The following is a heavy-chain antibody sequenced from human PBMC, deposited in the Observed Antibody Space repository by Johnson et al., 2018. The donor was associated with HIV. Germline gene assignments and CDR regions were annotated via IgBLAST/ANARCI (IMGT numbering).Heavy chain of an antibody. J-gene: IGHJ3*02. CDR1: GFTFSSYD. Sequence: EVQLVESGGGVVQPGRSLRLSCAASGFTFSSYDMHWVRQATGKGLEWVSAIGTAGDTYYPGSVKGRFTISRDNAKNSLYLQMNSLRAEDTAVYYCAKDSSTTSGYSSSWYLGYDAFDIWGQGTMVTVSS. CDR3: AKDSSTTSGYSSSWYLGYDAFDI. V-gene: IGHV3-13*01. D-gene: IGHD6-13*01. CDR2: IGTAGDT.